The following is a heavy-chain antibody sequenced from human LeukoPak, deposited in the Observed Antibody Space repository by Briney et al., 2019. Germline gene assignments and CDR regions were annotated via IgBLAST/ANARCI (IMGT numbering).Heavy chain of an antibody. J-gene: IGHJ4*02. Sequence: GGSLRLSCAASEFSFRSYSMIWVRQAPGKGLEWVSYISSSSGAIFYADSVKGRFTISRDNAKSSLYRQMNSLRAEDTAVYYCARTIAARQGDFDYWGQGTLVTVSS. CDR2: ISSSSGAI. CDR1: EFSFRSYS. V-gene: IGHV3-48*01. CDR3: ARTIAARQGDFDY. D-gene: IGHD6-6*01.